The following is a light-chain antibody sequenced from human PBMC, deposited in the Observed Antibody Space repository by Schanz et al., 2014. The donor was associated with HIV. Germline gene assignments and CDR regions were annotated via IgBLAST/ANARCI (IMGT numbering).Light chain of an antibody. CDR1: SRDVGGYNL. J-gene: IGLJ3*02. V-gene: IGLV2-23*01. CDR2: EGT. CDR3: SSYEGIHNWV. Sequence: QSALPQPASVSGSPGQSITISCTGTSRDVGGYNLVPWYQHHPDKAPKLIIYEGTKRPSGVSDRFSGSKSGNTASLTISGLQAEDEADYYCSSYEGIHNWVFGGGTKLTVL.